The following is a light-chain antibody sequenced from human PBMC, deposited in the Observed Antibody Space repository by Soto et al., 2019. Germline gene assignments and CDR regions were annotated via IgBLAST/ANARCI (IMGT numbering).Light chain of an antibody. J-gene: IGKJ1*01. CDR3: LHTFSFPRT. CDR2: FAS. Sequence: DIQMTQSPSTLSASVGDRVTITCRASQGISGWLAWYQQKAGKAPQLVVYFASTLPSGVPSRFSASGSGAEFILTINPLQAEDFATYYCLHTFSFPRTFGQGTKVEVK. V-gene: IGKV1-12*01. CDR1: QGISGW.